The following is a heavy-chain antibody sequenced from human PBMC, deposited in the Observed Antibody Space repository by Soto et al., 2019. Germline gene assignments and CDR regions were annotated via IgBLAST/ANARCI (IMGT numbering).Heavy chain of an antibody. J-gene: IGHJ3*02. D-gene: IGHD1-7*01. CDR2: ITSDGSST. V-gene: IGHV3-74*01. CDR1: GFTFSSHC. CDR3: VSLTTGTTWYAFDI. Sequence: EVQLVESGGGLVQPGGSVRLSCASSGFTFSSHCMHWVRQVPGKGLVWVSRITSDGSSTNYADSVKGRFTISSDNAKNTLYLQMNSLRAEDTAVYYCVSLTTGTTWYAFDIWGQGTMVTVSS.